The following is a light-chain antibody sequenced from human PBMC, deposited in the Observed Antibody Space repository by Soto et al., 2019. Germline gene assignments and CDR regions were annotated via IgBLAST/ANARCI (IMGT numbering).Light chain of an antibody. Sequence: QSALTQPASVSGSPGQSITISCTGTSSDVGAYKYVSWYQQHPGKVPKLIIYGVSNRPSGVSDRFSGSKSGNTASLTISNLQAEDEGDFYCSSFTTTTTVFGTGTKVTVL. CDR3: SSFTTTTTV. J-gene: IGLJ1*01. CDR2: GVS. CDR1: SSDVGAYKY. V-gene: IGLV2-14*03.